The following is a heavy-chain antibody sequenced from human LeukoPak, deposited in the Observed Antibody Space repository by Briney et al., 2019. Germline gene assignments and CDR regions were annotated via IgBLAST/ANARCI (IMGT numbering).Heavy chain of an antibody. CDR1: GGSISSHY. Sequence: ETLSLTCTVSGGSISSHYWSWIRQPPGKGLEWVATISSTGGSTYYADSMKGRFSISRDNSNNTLFVQMFSLRADDTAVYYCAKVPDGSPRGYWYFDLWGRGTLVTVSS. D-gene: IGHD5-24*01. J-gene: IGHJ2*01. CDR2: ISSTGGST. V-gene: IGHV3-23*01. CDR3: AKVPDGSPRGYWYFDL.